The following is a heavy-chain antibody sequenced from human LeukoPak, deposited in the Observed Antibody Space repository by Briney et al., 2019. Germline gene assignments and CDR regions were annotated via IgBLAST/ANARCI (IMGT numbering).Heavy chain of an antibody. J-gene: IGHJ4*02. V-gene: IGHV4-59*08. CDR1: GGSISSYF. CDR3: ARVHGSGKIDY. D-gene: IGHD3-10*01. Sequence: SETLSLTCTVSGGSISSYFWSWIRQPPGKGLEWIGYIYYSGSTNYNPSLKSRVIISVETSKKQFSLNLTSVTAADTAVYYCARVHGSGKIDYWGQGTLVTVSS. CDR2: IYYSGST.